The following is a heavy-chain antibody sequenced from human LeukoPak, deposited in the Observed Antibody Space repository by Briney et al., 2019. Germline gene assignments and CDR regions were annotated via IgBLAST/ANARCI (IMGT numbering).Heavy chain of an antibody. V-gene: IGHV3-23*01. Sequence: GGSLRLSSAASGFSFSSYDMSWVRQAPGKGLEWVSTISGSGGSTCYADSVKGRFTISRDNSKNTLYLQMSSLRAEDTAVYYCAKPPMGAVTYWGQGTLVTVSS. J-gene: IGHJ4*02. CDR3: AKPPMGAVTY. CDR1: GFSFSSYD. D-gene: IGHD5-18*01. CDR2: ISGSGGST.